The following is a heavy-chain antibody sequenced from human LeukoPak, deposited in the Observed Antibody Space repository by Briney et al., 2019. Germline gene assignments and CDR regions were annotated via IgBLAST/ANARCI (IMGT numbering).Heavy chain of an antibody. CDR1: GYTFTSYY. Sequence: ASVKVSCKTSGYTFTSYYMHWVRQAPGQGLEWMGWVNPTSGGTNYAQKFQGRVTMTRDTSISTAYMELSRLRSDDTAVHYCARVYYYYDSSGILTLYFDYWGQGTLVTVSS. J-gene: IGHJ4*02. V-gene: IGHV1-2*02. CDR3: ARVYYYYDSSGILTLYFDY. CDR2: VNPTSGGT. D-gene: IGHD3-22*01.